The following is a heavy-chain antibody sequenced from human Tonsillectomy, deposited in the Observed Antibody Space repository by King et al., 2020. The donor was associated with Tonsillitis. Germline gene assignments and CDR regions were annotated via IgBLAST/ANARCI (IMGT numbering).Heavy chain of an antibody. D-gene: IGHD3-3*02. CDR1: GYTFTSYH. CDR2: INSHNGNT. V-gene: IGHV1-18*04. Sequence: VQLVESGAEVKKPGASVKVSCKASGYTFTSYHISWVRQAPGQGLEWMGSINSHNGNTNYAQKLQGRVTMTTDTSTSTAHMELRSLRSDDTAVYYCSRAPSSLLAYYYYGMYVWGQGTTVTVSS. CDR3: SRAPSSLLAYYYYGMYV. J-gene: IGHJ6*02.